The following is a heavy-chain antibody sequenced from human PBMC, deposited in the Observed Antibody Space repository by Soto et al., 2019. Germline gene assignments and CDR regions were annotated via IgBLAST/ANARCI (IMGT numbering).Heavy chain of an antibody. J-gene: IGHJ3*01. CDR3: ARVRLSIAVNDALDV. CDR1: GFTFNDYV. V-gene: IGHV3-30*14. D-gene: IGHD3-3*02. CDR2: MTYDGATE. Sequence: PGGSLRLSCAASGFTFNDYVMHWVRQAAGKGLEWVASMTYDGATEYYADSVKGRFTVSRDNSKRTLSLQMNSLRPEDTAVYYCARVRLSIAVNDALDVWGQGTTVTVPS.